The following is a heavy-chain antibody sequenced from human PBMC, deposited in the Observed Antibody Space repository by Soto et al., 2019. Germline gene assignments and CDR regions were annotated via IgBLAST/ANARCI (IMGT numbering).Heavy chain of an antibody. CDR2: ISAYNGNT. CDR3: ARAGEGSGWYRDKYYFDY. D-gene: IGHD6-19*01. V-gene: IGHV1-18*01. J-gene: IGHJ4*02. CDR1: GYTYTGYV. Sequence: APVKVSCKTSGYTYTGYVISWVRKAHGQGLEWMGWISAYNGNTNYAQKLQGRVTMTTDTSTSTAYMELRSLRSDDAAVYYCARAGEGSGWYRDKYYFDYWGQGTLVTVSS.